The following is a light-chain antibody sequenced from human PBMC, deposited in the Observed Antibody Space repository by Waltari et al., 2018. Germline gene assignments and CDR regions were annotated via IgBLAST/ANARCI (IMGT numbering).Light chain of an antibody. J-gene: IGKJ1*01. CDR2: EVS. CDR1: QSLRSRAGNTY. V-gene: IGKV2-30*01. Sequence: DVAMTQSPLSLSVTLGQPAAISCRPSQSLRSRAGNTYFNSFQQRPGQSPRRLLYEVSNRDSGVPDRFSGSGSGTDFTLRISRVEAEDVGVYYCMQGTHWPWTFGQGTKVEIK. CDR3: MQGTHWPWT.